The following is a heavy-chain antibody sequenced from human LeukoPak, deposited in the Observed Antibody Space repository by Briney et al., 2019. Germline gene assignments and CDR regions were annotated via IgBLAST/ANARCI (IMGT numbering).Heavy chain of an antibody. CDR3: ARGTYVSSSVGSLYYSFMDV. D-gene: IGHD6-6*01. V-gene: IGHV1-8*01. Sequence: ASVKVSCKASGYTFTSYDINWVRQATGQGLEWMGWMNPNSGNTGYAQKFQGRVTMTRNTSISTAYMELSRLRFDDTAVYYCARGTYVSSSVGSLYYSFMDVWGKGTTVTVSS. J-gene: IGHJ6*03. CDR1: GYTFTSYD. CDR2: MNPNSGNT.